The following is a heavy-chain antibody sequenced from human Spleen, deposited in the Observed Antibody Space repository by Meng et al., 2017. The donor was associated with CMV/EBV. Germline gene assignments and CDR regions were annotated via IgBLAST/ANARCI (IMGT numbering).Heavy chain of an antibody. CDR1: GHTFTTYF. Sequence: ASVKVSCKASGHTFTTYFMHWVRQAPGQGLEWMGLINPPGTKTTYSQKFQGRLTLTRDTSTSTSHMDLSSLTSDDTAVYYCARGVPGTTIFFPSWGQGTLVTVSS. J-gene: IGHJ5*02. D-gene: IGHD1-7*01. CDR3: ARGVPGTTIFFPS. V-gene: IGHV1-46*01. CDR2: INPPGTKT.